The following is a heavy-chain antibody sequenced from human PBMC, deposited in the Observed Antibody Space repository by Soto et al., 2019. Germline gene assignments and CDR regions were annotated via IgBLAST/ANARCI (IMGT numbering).Heavy chain of an antibody. CDR3: ARYASGWFDY. V-gene: IGHV1-58*01. CDR2: VVVGSDNT. CDR1: GFTFSKSS. D-gene: IGHD6-19*01. Sequence: SVKVSCKPSGFTFSKSSVQWMRQARGQRLEWIGWVVVGSDNTRYAQNFQDRVTITRDISTSTSYMELSSLTSEDTAVYYCARYASGWFDYWGQGTLVTVSS. J-gene: IGHJ4*02.